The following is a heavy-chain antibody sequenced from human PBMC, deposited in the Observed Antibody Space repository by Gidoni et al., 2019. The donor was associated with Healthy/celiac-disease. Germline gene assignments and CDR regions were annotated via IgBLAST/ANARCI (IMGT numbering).Heavy chain of an antibody. Sequence: EVQLLESGGGLVQPGGSLRLSFSASGFTFSSYAMSCVLHVPGKWLGWVSAFGGSGGSTYYADSVKGRFTISRDNSKNTLYLQMNSLRAEDTAVYYCAKRPKGYCSSTSCSNNWFDPWGQGTLVTVSS. CDR3: AKRPKGYCSSTSCSNNWFDP. CDR2: FGGSGGST. J-gene: IGHJ5*02. D-gene: IGHD2-2*01. CDR1: GFTFSSYA. V-gene: IGHV3-23*01.